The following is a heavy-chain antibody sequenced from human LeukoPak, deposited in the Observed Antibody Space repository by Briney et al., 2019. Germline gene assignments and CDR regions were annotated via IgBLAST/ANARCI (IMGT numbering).Heavy chain of an antibody. CDR3: AREQATITMVRGVIISHQTRYYYYYMDV. Sequence: PSETLSLTCSVSGDSISYFYWSWIRQAAGKGLEWIGRIYTSGSTNYNPSLKSRVTMSVDTSKNQFSLKLSSVTAADTAVYYCAREQATITMVRGVIISHQTRYYYYYMDVWGKGTTVTISS. CDR2: IYTSGST. D-gene: IGHD3-10*01. J-gene: IGHJ6*03. V-gene: IGHV4-4*07. CDR1: GDSISYFY.